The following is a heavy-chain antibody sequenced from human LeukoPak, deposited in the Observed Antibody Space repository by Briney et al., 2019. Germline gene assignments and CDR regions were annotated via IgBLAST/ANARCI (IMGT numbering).Heavy chain of an antibody. CDR1: GGSFSGYY. CDR2: INHSGST. J-gene: IGHJ5*02. CDR3: ASSLPPNWFDP. V-gene: IGHV4-34*01. Sequence: PSETLSLTCAVYGGSFSGYYWSWIRQPPGKGLEWIGEINHSGSTNYNPSLKSRVTISVDTSKNQFSLKLSSVAAADTAVYYCASSLPPNWFDPWGQGTLVTVSS.